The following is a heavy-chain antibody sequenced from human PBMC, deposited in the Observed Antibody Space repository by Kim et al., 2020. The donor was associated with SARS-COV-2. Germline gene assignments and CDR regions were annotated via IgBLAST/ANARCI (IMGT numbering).Heavy chain of an antibody. D-gene: IGHD6-19*01. CDR1: GGSISSYY. Sequence: SETLSLTCTVSGGSISSYYWSWIRQPPGKGLEWIGYIYYSGSTNYNPSLKSRVTISVDTSKNQFSLKLSSVTAADTAVYYCARWGAVAGTYYYYDGMDVWGQGTPGTVS. V-gene: IGHV4-59*08. J-gene: IGHJ6*02. CDR3: ARWGAVAGTYYYYDGMDV. CDR2: IYYSGST.